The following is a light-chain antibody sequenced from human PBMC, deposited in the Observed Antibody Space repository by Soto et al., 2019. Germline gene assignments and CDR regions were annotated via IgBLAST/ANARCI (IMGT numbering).Light chain of an antibody. CDR1: SSDVGGYNY. J-gene: IGLJ2*01. V-gene: IGLV2-11*01. CDR3: CSYAGSYTKV. CDR2: DVS. Sequence: ALTQPRSVSGSPGQSVTISCTGTSSDVGGYNYVSWYQQHPGKAPKLMIYDVSKRPSGVPDRFSGSKSGNTASLTISGLQAEDEADYYCCSYAGSYTKVFGGGTKLTVL.